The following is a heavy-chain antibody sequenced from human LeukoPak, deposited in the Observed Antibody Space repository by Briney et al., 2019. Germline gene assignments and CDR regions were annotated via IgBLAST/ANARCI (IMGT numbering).Heavy chain of an antibody. CDR2: ISWNSGSI. Sequence: GRSLRLSCAASGFTFDDYAMHWVRQAPGKGLEWVSGISWNSGSIGYADSVKGRFTISRDNAKNSLYLQMNSLRAEDTALHYCAKASGEYYFDYWGQGTLVTVSS. J-gene: IGHJ4*02. V-gene: IGHV3-9*01. CDR3: AKASGEYYFDY. CDR1: GFTFDDYA. D-gene: IGHD2/OR15-2a*01.